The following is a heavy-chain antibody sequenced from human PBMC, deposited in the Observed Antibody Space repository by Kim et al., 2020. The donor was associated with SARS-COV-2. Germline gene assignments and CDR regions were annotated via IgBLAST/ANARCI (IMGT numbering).Heavy chain of an antibody. J-gene: IGHJ6*02. Sequence: SETLSLTCTVSGGSISSSSYYWGWIRQPPGKGLEWIGSIYYSGSTYYNPSLKSRVTKSVDTSKNQFSLKLSSVTAADTAVYYCARLSGAYAGYGMDVWGQGTTVTVSS. CDR3: ARLSGAYAGYGMDV. V-gene: IGHV4-39*01. D-gene: IGHD2-2*01. CDR2: IYYSGST. CDR1: GGSISSSSYY.